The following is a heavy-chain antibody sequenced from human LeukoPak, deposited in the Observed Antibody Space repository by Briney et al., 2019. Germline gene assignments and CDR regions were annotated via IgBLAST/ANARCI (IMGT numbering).Heavy chain of an antibody. Sequence: SETLSLTCTVSGGSLSSYYWSWIRQPPGKGLEWMGYIYYSGSTNYNPSLKSRVTISLDTSKNQFSLKLNSVTAADTAVYFCARVDRSVITAYWDFGLRGRGTLVTVSS. D-gene: IGHD3-10*01. V-gene: IGHV4-59*01. CDR1: GGSLSSYY. J-gene: IGHJ2*01. CDR3: ARVDRSVITAYWDFGL. CDR2: IYYSGST.